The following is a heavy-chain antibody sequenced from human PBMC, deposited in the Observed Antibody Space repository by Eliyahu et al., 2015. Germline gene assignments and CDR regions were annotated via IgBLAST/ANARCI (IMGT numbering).Heavy chain of an antibody. CDR3: ARGPHCSGETCYSQFYDY. CDR2: ISPYNGDT. D-gene: IGHD2-15*01. V-gene: IGHV1-18*04. CDR1: GYTLTTYG. Sequence: QVQLVQSGVEVKKPGASVKVACKTSGYTLTTYGITWLRQTPGQGLEWMGWISPYNGDTTYAQNLQGRITMTTDTSTSTINVELRSLRSDDTAVYYCARGPHCSGETCYSQFYDYWGQGTLLTVSS. J-gene: IGHJ4*02.